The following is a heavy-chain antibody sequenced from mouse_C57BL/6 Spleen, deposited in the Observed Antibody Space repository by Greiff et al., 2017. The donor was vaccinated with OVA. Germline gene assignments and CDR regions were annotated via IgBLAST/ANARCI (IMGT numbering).Heavy chain of an antibody. CDR1: GYAFSSSW. Sequence: QVQLQQSGPELVKPGASVKISCKASGYAFSSSWMNWVKQRPGKGLEWIGRIYPGDGVTNYNGKFKGKATLTADKSSSTAYMQLSSLTSEDSAVDFCAREDHYYAMDYWGQGTSVTVSS. CDR3: AREDHYYAMDY. V-gene: IGHV1-82*01. CDR2: IYPGDGVT. J-gene: IGHJ4*01.